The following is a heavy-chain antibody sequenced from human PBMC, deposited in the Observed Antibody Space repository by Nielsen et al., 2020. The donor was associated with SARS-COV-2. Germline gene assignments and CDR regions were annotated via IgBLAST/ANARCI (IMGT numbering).Heavy chain of an antibody. Sequence: GGSLRLSCAASGFTFSSYAMHWVRQAPGKGLEWVAVISYDGSNKYYADSVKGRFTISRDNSKNTLYLQMNSLRVEDTAVYYCARDLTTIAVADSFDYWGQGTLVTVSS. V-gene: IGHV3-30*04. CDR2: ISYDGSNK. D-gene: IGHD6-19*01. CDR3: ARDLTTIAVADSFDY. J-gene: IGHJ4*02. CDR1: GFTFSSYA.